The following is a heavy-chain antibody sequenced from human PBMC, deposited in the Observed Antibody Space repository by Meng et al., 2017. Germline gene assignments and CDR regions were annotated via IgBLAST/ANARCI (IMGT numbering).Heavy chain of an antibody. CDR3: ARGGYCYGSSGYWTYFGY. J-gene: IGHJ4*02. D-gene: IGHD3-22*01. Sequence: SETLSLTCTVSGCSVSSGSYYWTWIRQPPGKGLEWIGYIHYSGSTTYNPSLKSRVTISVDTSKNQFSLKLSSVTAADTAVYYCARGGYCYGSSGYWTYFGYWGQGALVTVSS. CDR1: GCSVSSGSYY. CDR2: IHYSGST. V-gene: IGHV4-61*01.